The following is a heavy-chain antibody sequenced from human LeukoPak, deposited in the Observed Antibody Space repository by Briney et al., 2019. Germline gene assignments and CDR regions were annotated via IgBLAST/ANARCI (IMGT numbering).Heavy chain of an antibody. CDR3: AKDTAVQFLEPAF. Sequence: GGYLRLSCASSQFTFNTHGMRWVRHAQGKGLEWVAAIWFDGSVQHYSVAVKGRFTISRDNSLNTLYLQMNSLRVEDTAIYYCAKDTAVQFLEPAFWGQGTLVTVSS. D-gene: IGHD3-3*01. CDR2: IWFDGSVQ. CDR1: QFTFNTHG. J-gene: IGHJ4*02. V-gene: IGHV3-33*06.